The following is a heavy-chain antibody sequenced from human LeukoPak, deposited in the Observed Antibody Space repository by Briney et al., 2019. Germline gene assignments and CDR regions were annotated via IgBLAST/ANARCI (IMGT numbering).Heavy chain of an antibody. V-gene: IGHV3-33*01. J-gene: IGHJ1*01. D-gene: IGHD2-2*01. CDR1: GFTFSSYG. Sequence: PGGSLRLSCAASGFTFSSYGMHWVRQAPGKGLEWVAVIWYDGSNKYYADSVKGRFTTSRDNSKNTLYLQMNSLRAEDTAVYYCARPGGRYCSSTSCQEYFQHWGQGTLVTVSS. CDR2: IWYDGSNK. CDR3: ARPGGRYCSSTSCQEYFQH.